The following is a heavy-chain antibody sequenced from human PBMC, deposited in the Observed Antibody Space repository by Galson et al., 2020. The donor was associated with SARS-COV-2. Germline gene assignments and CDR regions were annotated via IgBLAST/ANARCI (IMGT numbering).Heavy chain of an antibody. CDR3: ARPLSQATVTSPFDY. CDR1: GFTFDDYT. Sequence: GESLKISCAASGFTFDDYTMHWVRQPPGKGLEWVSLISWDGGSTYYADSVKGRFTISRDNSKNSLYLQMNSLRTEDTALYYCARPLSQATVTSPFDYWGQGTLVTVSS. J-gene: IGHJ4*02. V-gene: IGHV3-43*01. D-gene: IGHD4-17*01. CDR2: ISWDGGST.